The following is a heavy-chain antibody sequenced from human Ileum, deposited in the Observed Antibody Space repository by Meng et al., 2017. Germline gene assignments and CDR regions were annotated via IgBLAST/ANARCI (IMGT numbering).Heavy chain of an antibody. Sequence: GESLKISCAASGFTVSSNYMSWVRQAPGKGLEWVSVIYSGGSTYYADSVKGRFTISGDNSENTPYLQMNSLRAEDTAVYYCARDRTYDSSGYFYNHFDYWGQGTLVTVSS. CDR3: ARDRTYDSSGYFYNHFDY. CDR2: IYSGGST. D-gene: IGHD3-22*01. J-gene: IGHJ4*02. CDR1: GFTVSSNY. V-gene: IGHV3-66*02.